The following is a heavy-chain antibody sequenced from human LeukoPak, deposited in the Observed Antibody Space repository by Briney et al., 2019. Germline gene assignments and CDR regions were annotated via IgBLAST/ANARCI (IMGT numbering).Heavy chain of an antibody. CDR2: INPNSGGT. CDR3: ARDPGDGYNPLDY. Sequence: GASVTVSCKASGYTFTGYYMHWVRQAPGQGLEWMGWINPNSGGTNYAQKFQGRVTMTRDTSISTAYMELSRLRSDDTAVYYCARDPGDGYNPLDYWGQGTLVTVSS. V-gene: IGHV1-2*02. J-gene: IGHJ4*02. D-gene: IGHD5-24*01. CDR1: GYTFTGYY.